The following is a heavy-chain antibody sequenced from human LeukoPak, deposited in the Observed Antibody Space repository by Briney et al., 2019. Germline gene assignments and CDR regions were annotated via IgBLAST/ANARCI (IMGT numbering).Heavy chain of an antibody. D-gene: IGHD5-12*01. CDR3: ARDSGGVATIDY. J-gene: IGHJ4*02. Sequence: GGSPRLSCAASGFTFSNYDMNWVRQAPGKGLEWVSSISSSSSYIYYADSVKGRFTISRDNAKNSLYLQMNSLRAEDTAVYYCARDSGGVATIDYWGQGTLVTVSS. CDR2: ISSSSSYI. CDR1: GFTFSNYD. V-gene: IGHV3-21*01.